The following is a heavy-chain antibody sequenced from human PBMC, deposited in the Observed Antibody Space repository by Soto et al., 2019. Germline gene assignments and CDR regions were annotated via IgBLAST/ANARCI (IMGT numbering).Heavy chain of an antibody. CDR1: GGSISSGGYY. Sequence: SETLSLTCTVSGGSISSGGYYWSWIRQHPGKGLEWIGYIYYSGGTNYNPSLKSRVIISVDTSKNQFSLKLSSVTAADTAVYYCARSQTTVTSYDYWGQGTLVTVAS. V-gene: IGHV4-61*08. CDR3: ARSQTTVTSYDY. J-gene: IGHJ4*02. D-gene: IGHD4-17*01. CDR2: IYYSGGT.